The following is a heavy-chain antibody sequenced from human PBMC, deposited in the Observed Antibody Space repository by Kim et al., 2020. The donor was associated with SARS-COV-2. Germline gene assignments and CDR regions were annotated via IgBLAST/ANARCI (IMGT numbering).Heavy chain of an antibody. J-gene: IGHJ6*02. D-gene: IGHD6-13*01. Sequence: GESLKISCKGSGYSFTSYWISWVRQMPGKGLEWMGRIDPSDSYTNYSPSFQGHVTISADKSISTAYLQWSSLKASDTAMYYCARWSIAAAGPYYYYGMDVWGQGTTVTVSS. CDR2: IDPSDSYT. CDR3: ARWSIAAAGPYYYYGMDV. V-gene: IGHV5-10-1*01. CDR1: GYSFTSYW.